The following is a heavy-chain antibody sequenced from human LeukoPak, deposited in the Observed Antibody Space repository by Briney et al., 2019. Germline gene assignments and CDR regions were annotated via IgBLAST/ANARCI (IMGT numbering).Heavy chain of an antibody. D-gene: IGHD4-11*01. J-gene: IGHJ4*02. CDR2: ISDSGGST. Sequence: GGSLRLSCAASGFSFRSYAMSWVRQAPGKGLEWVSGISDSGGSTYYADSVKGRCTVSRDNAKNSLYLQMNSLRAEDTAVYYCARGSRGQYYFDYWGQGTLVTVSS. CDR3: ARGSRGQYYFDY. V-gene: IGHV3-23*01. CDR1: GFSFRSYA.